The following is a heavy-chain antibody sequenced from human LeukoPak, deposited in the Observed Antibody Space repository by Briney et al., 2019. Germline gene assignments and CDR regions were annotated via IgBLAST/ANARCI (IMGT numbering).Heavy chain of an antibody. CDR2: IYYSGST. D-gene: IGHD3-9*01. CDR1: GGSISSSSYY. CDR3: AREGYDILTGYYGFDY. Sequence: SETLSLTCTVSGGSISSSSYYWGWIRQPPGKGLEWIGSIYYSGSTHYNPSLKSRVTISVDTSKNQFSLKLSSVTAADTAVYYCAREGYDILTGYYGFDYWGQGTLVTVSS. V-gene: IGHV4-39*07. J-gene: IGHJ4*02.